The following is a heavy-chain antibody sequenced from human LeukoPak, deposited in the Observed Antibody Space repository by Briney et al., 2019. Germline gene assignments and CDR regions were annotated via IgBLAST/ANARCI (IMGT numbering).Heavy chain of an antibody. CDR1: GFTFSMYW. CDR2: IHYSGDI. CDR3: ATRDETRTRMFPPDS. D-gene: IGHD1-1*01. V-gene: IGHV4-34*08. J-gene: IGHJ4*02. Sequence: GSLRLSCAAYGFTFSMYWMTWVRQPAGKGLEWVGEIHYSGDIKYTPSLKTRVSLSMDTSRNRLSLNLNSVTVADTAVYYCATRDETRTRMFPPDSWGQGTRVTVSS.